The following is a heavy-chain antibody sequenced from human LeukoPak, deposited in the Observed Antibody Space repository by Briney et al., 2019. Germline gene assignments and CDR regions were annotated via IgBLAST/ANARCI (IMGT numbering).Heavy chain of an antibody. CDR3: ARDLGSSRWTDY. V-gene: IGHV3-33*01. CDR2: IWFDGSNK. D-gene: IGHD6-13*01. CDR1: GFTFSSFG. J-gene: IGHJ4*02. Sequence: PGGSLRLSCAASGFTFSSFGMHWVRQAPGKGLEWVAFIWFDGSNKDYADSVKGRFTISRDNSKNTLYLQMNSLRAEDTAVYYCARDLGSSRWTDYWGQGTLVTVSS.